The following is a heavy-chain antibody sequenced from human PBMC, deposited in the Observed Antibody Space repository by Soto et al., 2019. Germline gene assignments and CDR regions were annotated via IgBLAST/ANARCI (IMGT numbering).Heavy chain of an antibody. J-gene: IGHJ5*02. CDR1: GYIFTDYS. Sequence: HVHLVQSGAEVKRPGASVKISCKTFGYIFTDYSIHWVRQAPGQGLEWMGKINPSDGSTQYARNFEGRISMTSDTSPHTVYMQLGSLRTYDTAVFCRARYVTKREGSWSWWVNPGAQGTLVT. CDR3: ARYVTKREGSWSWWVNP. V-gene: IGHV1-46*03. D-gene: IGHD3-10*02. CDR2: INPSDGST.